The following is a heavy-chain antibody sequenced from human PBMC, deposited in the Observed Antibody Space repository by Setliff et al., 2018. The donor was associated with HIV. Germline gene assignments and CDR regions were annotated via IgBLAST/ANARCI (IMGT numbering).Heavy chain of an antibody. D-gene: IGHD1-7*01. Sequence: LSLTCAVSGDSIGTYSWHWLRQPPGKGLEWIGYIYGSGSTGYNPSLTSRVTMSTDTPNNRFALKLTSVTAADTAVYYGAKRAVQDGTVTSSNWFESWGQGTLVTVSS. J-gene: IGHJ5*01. CDR2: IYGSGST. CDR1: GDSIGTYS. V-gene: IGHV4-4*09. CDR3: AKRAVQDGTVTSSNWFES.